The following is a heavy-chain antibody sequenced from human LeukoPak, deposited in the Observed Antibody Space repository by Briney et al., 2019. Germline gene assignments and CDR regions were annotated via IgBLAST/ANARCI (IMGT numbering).Heavy chain of an antibody. D-gene: IGHD3-22*01. CDR1: GESFSGYY. CDR2: INHSGST. V-gene: IGHV4-34*01. CDR3: ARGRGIVVL. Sequence: SETLSLTCAVYGESFSGYYWSWIRQPPGKGLEWIGEINHSGSTNYNPSLKSRVTISVDTSKNQFSLKLSSVTAADTAVYYCARGRGIVVLWGQGTLVAVSS. J-gene: IGHJ4*02.